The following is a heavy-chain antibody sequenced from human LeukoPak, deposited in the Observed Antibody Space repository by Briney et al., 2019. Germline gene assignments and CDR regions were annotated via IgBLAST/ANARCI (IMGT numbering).Heavy chain of an antibody. CDR3: ARGNREQWLVPLYFDY. Sequence: PSETLSLTCTVSGVSISSYYWSWIRQPPGKGLEWIGYIYYSGSTNYNPSLKSRVTISVDTSKNQFSLKLSSVTAADTAVYYCARGNREQWLVPLYFDYWGQGTLVTVSS. J-gene: IGHJ4*02. D-gene: IGHD6-19*01. CDR2: IYYSGST. CDR1: GVSISSYY. V-gene: IGHV4-59*01.